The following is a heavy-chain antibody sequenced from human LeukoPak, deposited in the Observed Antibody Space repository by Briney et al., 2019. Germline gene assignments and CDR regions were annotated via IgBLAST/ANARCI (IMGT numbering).Heavy chain of an antibody. Sequence: PGGSLRLSCAASGFTFSSYSMNWVRQAPGKGLEWVSSISSSSDDIPYEDSIKVRLTISRDNAKNSLYLQMNSLRAAGTAMYYCARDPHGSGSYWGQGALVTVSS. CDR1: GFTFSSYS. D-gene: IGHD3-10*01. CDR3: ARDPHGSGSY. V-gene: IGHV3-21*01. CDR2: ISSSSDDI. J-gene: IGHJ4*02.